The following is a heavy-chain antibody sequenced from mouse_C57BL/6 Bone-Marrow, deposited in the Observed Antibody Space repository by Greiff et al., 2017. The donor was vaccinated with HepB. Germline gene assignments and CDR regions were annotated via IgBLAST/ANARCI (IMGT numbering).Heavy chain of an antibody. CDR3: ARYDGYSLYAMDY. CDR2: INPSNGGT. J-gene: IGHJ4*01. CDR1: GYTFTSYW. Sequence: QVQLQQPGTELVKPGASVKLSCKASGYTFTSYWMHWVKQRPGHGLEWIGNINPSNGGTNYNEKFKSKATLTVDKSSSTAYMQLSSLTSEDSAVYYCARYDGYSLYAMDYWGQGTSVTVSS. V-gene: IGHV1-53*01. D-gene: IGHD2-3*01.